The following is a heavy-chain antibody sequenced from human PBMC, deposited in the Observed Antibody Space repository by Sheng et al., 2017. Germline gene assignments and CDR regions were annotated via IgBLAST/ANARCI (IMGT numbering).Heavy chain of an antibody. D-gene: IGHD6-19*01. CDR2: ITFYGGRI. Sequence: EVQLLESGGGLVQPGGSLRLSCTASGFTFLNYALTWVRQAPGKGLEWVSSITFYGGRINYADSVRGRFTISRDNSKKTVFLQMSSLRVEDTALYYCTNHLAVVARELFYFDSVGQGTLVTVS. V-gene: IGHV3-23*01. CDR3: TNHLAVVARELFYFDS. CDR1: GFTFLNYA. J-gene: IGHJ4*02.